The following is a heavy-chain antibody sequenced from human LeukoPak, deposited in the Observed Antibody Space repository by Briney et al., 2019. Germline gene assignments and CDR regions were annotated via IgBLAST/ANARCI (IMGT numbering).Heavy chain of an antibody. CDR1: GGSISSYY. CDR2: IHYSGST. D-gene: IGHD2-15*01. J-gene: IGHJ5*02. Sequence: SETLSLTCSVSGGSISSYYWSWIRQPPGKGLEWIGYIHYSGSTNYNPSLKSRVTISVDTSKKQLSLKLSSVTAADTAVYYCARHDCSGGSCHFDPWGQGTLVTVSS. CDR3: ARHDCSGGSCHFDP. V-gene: IGHV4-59*08.